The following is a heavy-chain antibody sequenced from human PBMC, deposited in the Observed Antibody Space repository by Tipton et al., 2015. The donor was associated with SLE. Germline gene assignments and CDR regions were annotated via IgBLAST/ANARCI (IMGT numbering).Heavy chain of an antibody. J-gene: IGHJ6*02. D-gene: IGHD5-18*01. CDR2: IRYDGSNK. CDR1: GFTFSSYG. V-gene: IGHV3-30*02. CDR3: ARDYDGSYSYGKYYGMDV. Sequence: GSLRLSCAASGFTFSSYGMHWVRQAPGKGLEWVAFIRYDGSNKYYADSVKGRFTISRDNSKNTLYLQMNSLRAEDTAVYYCARDYDGSYSYGKYYGMDVWGQGTTVTVSS.